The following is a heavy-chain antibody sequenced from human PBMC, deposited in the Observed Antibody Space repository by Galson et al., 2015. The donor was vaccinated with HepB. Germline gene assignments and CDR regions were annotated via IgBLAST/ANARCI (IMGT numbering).Heavy chain of an antibody. Sequence: QSGAEVKKPGESLRISCQGSGYAFTDFWIAWVRQMPGKGLEWVGIIYPDDSDTGYSPSFQGRVTISADKSISTAYLQWGSLRASDTAMYYCASPRYCTATTCPLDYWGQGTLVTVSS. CDR1: GYAFTDFW. J-gene: IGHJ4*02. CDR2: IYPDDSDT. D-gene: IGHD2-8*02. CDR3: ASPRYCTATTCPLDY. V-gene: IGHV5-51*01.